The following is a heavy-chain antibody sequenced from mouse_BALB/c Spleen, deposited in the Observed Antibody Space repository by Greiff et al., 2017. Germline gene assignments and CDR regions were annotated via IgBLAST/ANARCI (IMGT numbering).Heavy chain of an antibody. D-gene: IGHD2-1*01. Sequence: EVQGVESGGGLVKPGGSLKLSCAASGFTFSSYAMSWVRQSPEKRLEWVAEISSGGSYTYYPDTVTGRFTISRDNAKNTLYLEMSSLRSEDTAMYYCARVGNGKDYWGQGTTLTVSS. J-gene: IGHJ2*01. CDR1: GFTFSSYA. CDR3: ARVGNGKDY. V-gene: IGHV5-9-4*01. CDR2: ISSGGSYT.